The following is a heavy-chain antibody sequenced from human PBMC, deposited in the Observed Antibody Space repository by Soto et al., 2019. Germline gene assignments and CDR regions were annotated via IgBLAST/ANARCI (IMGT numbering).Heavy chain of an antibody. CDR2: IIPIFGTA. V-gene: IGHV1-69*01. CDR3: ARGKEYSSGWDGTSSFDY. CDR1: GGTFSSYA. D-gene: IGHD6-19*01. J-gene: IGHJ4*02. Sequence: QVQLVQSGAEVKKPGSSVKVSCKASGGTFSSYAISWVRQAPGQGLEWMGGIIPIFGTANYAQKFQGRVTITADESTSTAYMELSSLRSEDTAVYYCARGKEYSSGWDGTSSFDYWGQGTLVTVSS.